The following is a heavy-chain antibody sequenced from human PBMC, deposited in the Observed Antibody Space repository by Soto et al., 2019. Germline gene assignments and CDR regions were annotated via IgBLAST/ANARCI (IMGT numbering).Heavy chain of an antibody. Sequence: HPGGSLRLSCAASGFNFSSYGMHWVRQAPGKGLEWVAVIWYDGSNKYYGDSVKGRFTISRDNSKNTLYLQVNSLRAEDTAVYYCAREGCTGTGCYKDWFDVWGQGTPVTVS. CDR1: GFNFSSYG. D-gene: IGHD2-8*02. CDR2: IWYDGSNK. CDR3: AREGCTGTGCYKDWFDV. J-gene: IGHJ5*02. V-gene: IGHV3-33*01.